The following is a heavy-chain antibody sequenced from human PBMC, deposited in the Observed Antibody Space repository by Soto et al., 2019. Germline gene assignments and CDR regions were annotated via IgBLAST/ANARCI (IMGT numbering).Heavy chain of an antibody. CDR3: ARDASYYSLWSGYYPSRNGMDV. CDR2: IWYDGSRK. CDR1: GFTFSSFG. J-gene: IGHJ6*02. V-gene: IGHV3-33*01. D-gene: IGHD3-3*01. Sequence: QVQVVESGGGVVQPGRSLRLSCAASGFTFSSFGMHWVRQAPGKGLEWVSLIWYDGSRKSDGVSVKGRFTNSRDNSRNTVYLQMNSLRADDTAVYYCARDASYYSLWSGYYPSRNGMDVWGQGTTVTVSS.